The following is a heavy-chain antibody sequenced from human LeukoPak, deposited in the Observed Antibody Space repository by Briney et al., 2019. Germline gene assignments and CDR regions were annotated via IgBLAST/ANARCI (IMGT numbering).Heavy chain of an antibody. Sequence: GGSLRLSCAASEFSVSNNYMTWVRQAPGKGLEWVSTIYSTGDTSYADCVKGRFTISRDKSKNTLYLQMNSLRADDTAVYYCGTGTNWGYWGQGTLVTVSS. CDR2: IYSTGDT. D-gene: IGHD7-27*01. CDR1: EFSVSNNY. J-gene: IGHJ4*02. CDR3: GTGTNWGY. V-gene: IGHV3-53*01.